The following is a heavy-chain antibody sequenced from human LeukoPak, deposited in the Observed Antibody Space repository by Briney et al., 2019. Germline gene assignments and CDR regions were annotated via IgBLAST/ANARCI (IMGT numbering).Heavy chain of an antibody. CDR1: GFTFSSYA. Sequence: GGSLRLSCAASGFTFSSYAMSWVRQAPGKGLEWVSAISGSGGSTYYADSVKGRFTISRDNSKNTLYLQMNSLRAEDTAVYYCAKSSRRWELQIHVFDIWGQGTMVTVSS. V-gene: IGHV3-23*01. CDR2: ISGSGGST. D-gene: IGHD1-26*01. J-gene: IGHJ3*02. CDR3: AKSSRRWELQIHVFDI.